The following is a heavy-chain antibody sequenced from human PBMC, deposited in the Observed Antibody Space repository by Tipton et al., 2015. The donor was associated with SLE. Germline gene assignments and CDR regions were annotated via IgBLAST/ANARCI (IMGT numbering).Heavy chain of an antibody. Sequence: TLSLTCTVSGGSISSHYWSWIRQPPGKGLEWIGYIYYSGNTNYSPSLKSRVTISVDTSKSQFSLKLTSVTAADTAVYYCARGYGDTGYWGQGTLVTVSS. V-gene: IGHV4-59*11. J-gene: IGHJ4*02. CDR2: IYYSGNT. D-gene: IGHD4-17*01. CDR3: ARGYGDTGY. CDR1: GGSISSHY.